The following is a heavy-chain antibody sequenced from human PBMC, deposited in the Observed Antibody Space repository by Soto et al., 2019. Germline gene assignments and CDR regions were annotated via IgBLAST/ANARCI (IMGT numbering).Heavy chain of an antibody. V-gene: IGHV4-59*12. Sequence: SETLSLTCSISGGSISGYHWNWIRQTPGKGVERIGYFHNSGNPTYSSSLKSRVTISLDMSEKQSSLELSSLRSEDTAVYYCARVPGCSGGSCYSNFDYWGQGTLVTVSS. CDR1: GGSISGYH. D-gene: IGHD2-15*01. J-gene: IGHJ4*02. CDR3: ARVPGCSGGSCYSNFDY. CDR2: FHNSGNP.